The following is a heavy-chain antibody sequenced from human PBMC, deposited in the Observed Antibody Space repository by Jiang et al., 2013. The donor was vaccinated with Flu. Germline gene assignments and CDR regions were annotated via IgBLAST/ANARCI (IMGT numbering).Heavy chain of an antibody. Sequence: GLVKPSETLSLTCTVSGGSISSYYWSWIRQPPGKGLEWIGYIYYSGSTNYNPSLKSRVTISVDTSKNQFSLKLSSVTAADTAVYYCARDFTAAAGIHYYYYGMDVWGQGTTVTVSS. D-gene: IGHD6-13*01. CDR2: IYYSGST. J-gene: IGHJ6*02. CDR3: ARDFTAAAGIHYYYYGMDV. V-gene: IGHV4-59*13. CDR1: GGSISSYY.